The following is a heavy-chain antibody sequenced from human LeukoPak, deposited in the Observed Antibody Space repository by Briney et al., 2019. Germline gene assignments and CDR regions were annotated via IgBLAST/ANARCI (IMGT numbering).Heavy chain of an antibody. CDR2: IYPGDSDT. J-gene: IGHJ4*02. Sequence: GESLKISCKGSGYSFTTYWNGWVRQMPGKGLEWMGIIYPGDSDTRYSPSFQGQVTISADKSISTAYLQWSSLKASDTAIYYCARLGSGYNSGAGYWGQGTLVTVSS. CDR1: GYSFTTYW. V-gene: IGHV5-51*01. D-gene: IGHD5-24*01. CDR3: ARLGSGYNSGAGY.